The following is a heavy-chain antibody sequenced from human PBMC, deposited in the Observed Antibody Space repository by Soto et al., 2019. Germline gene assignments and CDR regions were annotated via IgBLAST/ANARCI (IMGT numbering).Heavy chain of an antibody. Sequence: SETLSLTCTVSGGSISSYSWNWIRQPPGKGLEWIGYVYYSGSTNYNPSLKSRVTISVDTSKNQFSLKLSSVTAADTAIYYCAREPRQGDRIYYFDYWGQGALVTVS. D-gene: IGHD2-21*02. J-gene: IGHJ4*02. CDR2: VYYSGST. CDR3: AREPRQGDRIYYFDY. CDR1: GGSISSYS. V-gene: IGHV4-59*01.